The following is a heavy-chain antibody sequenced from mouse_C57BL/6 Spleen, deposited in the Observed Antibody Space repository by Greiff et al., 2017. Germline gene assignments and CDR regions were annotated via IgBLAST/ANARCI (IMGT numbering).Heavy chain of an antibody. CDR1: GFTFSSYA. CDR3: ASDYSSSYGWYFDV. J-gene: IGHJ1*03. CDR2: ISDGGSYT. V-gene: IGHV5-4*03. Sequence: EVMLVESGGGLVKPGGSLKLSCAASGFTFSSYAMSWVRQTPEKRLEWVATISDGGSYTYYPDNVKGRFTISRANAKNNLYLQMSHLKSEDTPMYYCASDYSSSYGWYFDVWRTGTTVTVSS. D-gene: IGHD1-1*01.